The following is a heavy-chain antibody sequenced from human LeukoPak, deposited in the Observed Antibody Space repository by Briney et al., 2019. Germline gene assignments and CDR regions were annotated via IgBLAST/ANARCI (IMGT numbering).Heavy chain of an antibody. CDR1: GGIFISYA. CDR3: ARSLYDFWSGSPTHNTHDAFDI. D-gene: IGHD3-3*01. J-gene: IGHJ3*02. Sequence: ASVKVSCKASGGIFISYAISWVRQAPGQGLEWMGGIIPIFGTANYAQKFQGRVTITADESTSTAYMELSSLRSEDTAVYYCARSLYDFWSGSPTHNTHDAFDIWGQGTMVTVSS. V-gene: IGHV1-69*13. CDR2: IIPIFGTA.